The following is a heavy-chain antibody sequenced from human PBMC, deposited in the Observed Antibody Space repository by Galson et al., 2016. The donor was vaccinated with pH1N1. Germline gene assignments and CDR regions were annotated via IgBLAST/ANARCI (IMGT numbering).Heavy chain of an antibody. V-gene: IGHV1-18*01. CDR2: ISAYNGNT. CDR1: GYTFTSYG. J-gene: IGHJ6*03. CDR3: ARVVMAEADTPEVPYYYYYMDV. Sequence: SVKVSCKASGYTFTSYGISWVRQAPGQGLEWMGWISAYNGNTNYAQKFQGRVTMTTDTSTSTAYMALRSLRSDDTAVYYCARVVMAEADTPEVPYYYYYMDVWGKGTPVTVSS. D-gene: IGHD2-15*01.